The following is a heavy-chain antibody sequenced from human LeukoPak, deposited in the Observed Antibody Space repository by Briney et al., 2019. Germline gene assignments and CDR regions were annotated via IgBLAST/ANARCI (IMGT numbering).Heavy chain of an antibody. J-gene: IGHJ5*02. Sequence: VASVKVSCKASGYTFTSYDINWVRQATGQGLEWMGWMNPNSGNTGYAQKFQGRVTITRNTSISTAYMELSSLRSEDTAVYYCATILRDFWSGYYLNWFDPWGQGTLVTVSS. CDR1: GYTFTSYD. CDR3: ATILRDFWSGYYLNWFDP. D-gene: IGHD3-3*01. V-gene: IGHV1-8*03. CDR2: MNPNSGNT.